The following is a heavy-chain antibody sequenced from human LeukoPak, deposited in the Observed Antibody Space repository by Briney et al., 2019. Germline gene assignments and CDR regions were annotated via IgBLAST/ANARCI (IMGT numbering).Heavy chain of an antibody. CDR3: ARPYANGSGSYYAFDI. J-gene: IGHJ3*02. CDR2: IIPILGIA. V-gene: IGHV1-69*04. D-gene: IGHD3-10*01. Sequence: GASVKVSCKASGGTFSSYAISWVRQAPGQGLEWMGRIIPILGIANYAQKFQGRVTITADESTSTAYMELSSLRSEDTAVYYCARPYANGSGSYYAFDIWGQGTMVTVSS. CDR1: GGTFSSYA.